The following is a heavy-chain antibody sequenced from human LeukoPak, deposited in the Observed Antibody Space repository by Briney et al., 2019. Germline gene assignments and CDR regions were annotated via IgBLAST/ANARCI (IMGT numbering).Heavy chain of an antibody. Sequence: SETLSLTCTVSGGSISSYYWSWIRQPPGKGLEWIGEINHSGSTNYNPSLKSRVTISVDTSKNQFSLKLSSVTAADTAVYYCARGPNYGDYVELNWFDPWGQGTLVTVSS. V-gene: IGHV4-34*01. CDR3: ARGPNYGDYVELNWFDP. CDR2: INHSGST. CDR1: GGSISSYY. D-gene: IGHD4-17*01. J-gene: IGHJ5*02.